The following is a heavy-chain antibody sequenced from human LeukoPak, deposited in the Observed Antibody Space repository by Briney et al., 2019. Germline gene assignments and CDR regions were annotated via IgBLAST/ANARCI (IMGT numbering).Heavy chain of an antibody. CDR1: GGTFSSHV. CDR2: INPIVGAP. D-gene: IGHD3-3*01. V-gene: IGHV1-69*04. J-gene: IGHJ1*01. Sequence: SVNVSCKASGGTFSSHVISWVRQAPGQGLEWMGRINPIVGAPIYAQKLQGRVTITADKSTSTAYIELSSLGSEDTAVYYCASPSSHYDVWRCYSMFHLWGQGTLVIVSS. CDR3: ASPSSHYDVWRCYSMFHL.